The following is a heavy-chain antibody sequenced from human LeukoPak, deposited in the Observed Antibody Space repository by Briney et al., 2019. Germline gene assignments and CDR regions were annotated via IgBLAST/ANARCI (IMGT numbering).Heavy chain of an antibody. Sequence: GGSLRLSCVVSGLTFSNCRMTWVRQAPGRGLEWVANIKEDGTETSYVGSVKGRFTISRDNAKNSLYLQMNSLRAEDAALYYCARDEFGPLAFWGRGTLVTVSS. CDR1: GLTFSNCR. CDR2: IKEDGTET. CDR3: ARDEFGPLAF. J-gene: IGHJ4*02. D-gene: IGHD3/OR15-3a*01. V-gene: IGHV3-7*05.